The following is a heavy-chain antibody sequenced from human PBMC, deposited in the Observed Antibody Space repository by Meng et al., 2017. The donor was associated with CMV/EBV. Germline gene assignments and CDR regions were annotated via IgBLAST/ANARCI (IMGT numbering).Heavy chain of an antibody. J-gene: IGHJ4*02. CDR3: AKEGGSGQLWSSPYDY. Sequence: GRRGGVGGAVVHTVGSLRLSCAASGFTFRSYGMHWVRQAPGKGLEWVAFIRYDGSNKYYADSVKGRFTISRDNSKNTLYLQMNSLRAEDTAVYYCAKEGGSGQLWSSPYDYWGQGTLVTVSS. CDR1: GFTFRSYG. D-gene: IGHD5-18*01. CDR2: IRYDGSNK. V-gene: IGHV3-30*02.